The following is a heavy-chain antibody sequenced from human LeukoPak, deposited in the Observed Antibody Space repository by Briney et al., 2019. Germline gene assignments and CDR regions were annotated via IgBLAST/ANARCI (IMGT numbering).Heavy chain of an antibody. CDR3: AKGMVRGVISDAFDI. D-gene: IGHD3-10*01. V-gene: IGHV3-23*01. J-gene: IGHJ3*02. Sequence: PGGSLRLSCAASGFTFSSYAMSWVRQAPGKGLEWVSAISGSGGSTYYADSVRGRFTISRDNSKNTLYLQMNSLRAEDTAVYYCAKGMVRGVISDAFDIWGQGTMVTVSS. CDR2: ISGSGGST. CDR1: GFTFSSYA.